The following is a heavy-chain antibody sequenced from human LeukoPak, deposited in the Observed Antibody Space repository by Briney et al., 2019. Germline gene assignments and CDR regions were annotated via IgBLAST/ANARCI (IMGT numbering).Heavy chain of an antibody. CDR1: GFTFSIYS. CDR3: ARAPSTVTTWDYYYYMDV. CDR2: ISSSSSTI. Sequence: GGSLRLSCAASGFTFSIYSMNWVRQAPGKGLEWVSYISSSSSTIYYADSVKGRFTISRDNAKNSLYLQMNSLRAEDTAVYYCARAPSTVTTWDYYYYMDVWGKGTTVTVSS. V-gene: IGHV3-48*01. J-gene: IGHJ6*03. D-gene: IGHD4-17*01.